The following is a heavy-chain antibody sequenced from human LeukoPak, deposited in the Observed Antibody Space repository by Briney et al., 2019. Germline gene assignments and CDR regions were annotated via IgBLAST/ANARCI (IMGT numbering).Heavy chain of an antibody. CDR3: ARDAYYGDPKVRWFDP. D-gene: IGHD4-17*01. V-gene: IGHV1-69*04. Sequence: SVKVSCKASGGTFSSYAISWVRQAPGQGLEWMGRIIPILGIANYAQKFQGRVTITADKSTSTAYMELSSLRSEDTAVYYCARDAYYGDPKVRWFDPWGQGTLVTVSS. CDR1: GGTFSSYA. J-gene: IGHJ5*02. CDR2: IIPILGIA.